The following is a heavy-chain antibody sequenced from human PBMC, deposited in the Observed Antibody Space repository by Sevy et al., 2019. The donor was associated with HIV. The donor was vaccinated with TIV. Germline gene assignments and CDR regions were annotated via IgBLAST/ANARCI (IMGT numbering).Heavy chain of an antibody. V-gene: IGHV1-24*01. CDR2: FDPEEGET. D-gene: IGHD6-13*01. CDR1: GYTLTALS. CDR3: ATEGNAAAGLMDV. J-gene: IGHJ6*02. Sequence: ASVKVSCKASGYTLTALSMHWVRQAPGKGLEWMGGFDPEEGETIYAQKFQGRVTMTEDTSTDTAYMELSSLRSEDTAVYYCATEGNAAAGLMDVWGQGTTVTVSS.